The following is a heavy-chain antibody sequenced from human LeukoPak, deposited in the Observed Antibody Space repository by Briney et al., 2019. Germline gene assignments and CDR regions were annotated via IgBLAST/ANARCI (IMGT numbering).Heavy chain of an antibody. CDR2: ISAYNGNT. D-gene: IGHD5-12*01. CDR3: ARVVVVEATITYFDY. J-gene: IGHJ4*02. Sequence: ASVKVSCKASGYTFTSYGISWVRQAPGQGLEWMGWISAYNGNTSYAQKLQGRVTMTTDTSTSTAYMELRSLRSDDTAVYYCARVVVVEATITYFDYWGQGTLVTVSS. CDR1: GYTFTSYG. V-gene: IGHV1-18*04.